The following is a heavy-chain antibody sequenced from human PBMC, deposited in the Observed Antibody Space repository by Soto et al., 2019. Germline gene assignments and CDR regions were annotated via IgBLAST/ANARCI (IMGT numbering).Heavy chain of an antibody. CDR1: GLSYRWYQ. CDR3: ARDRDDSTGYYDY. CDR2: INGNGGKT. J-gene: IGHJ4*03. D-gene: IGHD3-22*01. Sequence: GGSLRLSCSASGLSYRWYQMSLVRPAPRKWLEWVSTINGNGGKTSYADSARGRFTISRDNAKNSLYLQMNSLRAEDTAFYHCARDRDDSTGYYDYWGQGTLVTVSS. V-gene: IGHV3-20*01.